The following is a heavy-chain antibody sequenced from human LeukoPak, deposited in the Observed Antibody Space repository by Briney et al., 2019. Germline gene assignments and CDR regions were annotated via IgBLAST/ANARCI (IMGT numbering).Heavy chain of an antibody. CDR1: GFTFSSYG. CDR2: IWVDGSNK. Sequence: GGSLRLSCAASGFTFSSYGMHWVRQAPGKGLEWVAVIWVDGSNKYYADSVKGRFTISRDNSENTLYLQMNSLRAEDTAVYYCARDPPLRPGYYYYGMDVWGRGTTVTVSS. CDR3: ARDPPLRPGYYYYGMDV. D-gene: IGHD4-17*01. V-gene: IGHV3-33*01. J-gene: IGHJ6*02.